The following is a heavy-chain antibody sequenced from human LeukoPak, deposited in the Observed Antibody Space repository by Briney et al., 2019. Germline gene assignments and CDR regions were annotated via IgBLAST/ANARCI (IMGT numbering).Heavy chain of an antibody. V-gene: IGHV3-30*02. CDR3: AIPSGSGVDY. Sequence: GGSLRLSCGASGFTFSTHDMHWVREAPGKGLEWGAFIRYHGRHKYYTDSVKGRFTISRDNSKNTLYLQMNTERSEDTRLYYCAIPSGSGVDYWGQGTLVTVSS. CDR2: IRYHGRHK. CDR1: GFTFSTHD. J-gene: IGHJ4*01. D-gene: IGHD1-26*01.